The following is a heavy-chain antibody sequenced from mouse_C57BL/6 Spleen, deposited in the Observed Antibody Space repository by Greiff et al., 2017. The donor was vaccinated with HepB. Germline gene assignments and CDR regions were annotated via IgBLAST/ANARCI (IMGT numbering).Heavy chain of an antibody. V-gene: IGHV1-54*01. CDR3: ARDGGLRVDY. D-gene: IGHD2-4*01. J-gene: IGHJ2*01. Sequence: QVQLQQSGAELVRPGTSVKVSCKASGYAFTNYLIEWVKQRPGQGLEWIGVINPGSGGTNYNEKFKGKATLTADKSSSTAYMQLSSLTSEDSAVYFCARDGGLRVDYWGQGTTLTVSS. CDR1: GYAFTNYL. CDR2: INPGSGGT.